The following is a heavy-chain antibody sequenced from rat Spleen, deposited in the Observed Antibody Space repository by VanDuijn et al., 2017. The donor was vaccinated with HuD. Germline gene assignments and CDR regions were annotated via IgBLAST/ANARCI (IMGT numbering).Heavy chain of an antibody. Sequence: EVQLVESGGGLVQPGRSLKLSCAASGFTFSDYYMAWVRQAPKKGLEWVASISYEGSSTYYGDSVKGRSTISRDNAKSTLYLQMNSLRSEDTATYYCTRGEGQLPFAYWGQGTLVTVSS. D-gene: IGHD1-2*01. CDR3: TRGEGQLPFAY. CDR1: GFTFSDYY. J-gene: IGHJ3*01. CDR2: ISYEGSST. V-gene: IGHV5-22*01.